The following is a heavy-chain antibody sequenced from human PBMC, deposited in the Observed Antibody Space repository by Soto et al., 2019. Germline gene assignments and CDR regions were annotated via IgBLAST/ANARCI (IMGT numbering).Heavy chain of an antibody. J-gene: IGHJ6*02. D-gene: IGHD6-19*01. CDR2: IYYSGST. Sequence: PSETLSLTCTVSGGSVSSGSYYWSWIRQPPGKGLEWIGYIYYSGSTNYNPSLKSRVTISVDTSKNQFSLKLSSVTAADTAVYYCAREIVGLAVAPGDYHGLDVWGQGTTVTVSS. V-gene: IGHV4-61*01. CDR3: AREIVGLAVAPGDYHGLDV. CDR1: GGSVSSGSYY.